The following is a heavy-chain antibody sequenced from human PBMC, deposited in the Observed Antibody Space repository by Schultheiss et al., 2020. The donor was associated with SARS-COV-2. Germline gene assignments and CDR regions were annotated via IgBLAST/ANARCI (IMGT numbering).Heavy chain of an antibody. D-gene: IGHD1-26*01. CDR1: GGTFSSYA. Sequence: SVKVSCKASGGTFSSYAISWVRQAPGQGLEWMGGIIPIFGTANYAQKFQGRVTITADESTSTAYMGLSSLRSEDTAVYYCARGGRVGAHRWDYGMDVWGQGTTVTVSS. V-gene: IGHV1-69*13. J-gene: IGHJ6*02. CDR2: IIPIFGTA. CDR3: ARGGRVGAHRWDYGMDV.